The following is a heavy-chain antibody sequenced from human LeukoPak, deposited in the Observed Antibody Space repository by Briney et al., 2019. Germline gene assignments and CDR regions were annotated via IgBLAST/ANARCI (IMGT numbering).Heavy chain of an antibody. CDR1: GFTFSTYG. CDR3: AKDQGAVAGIDY. D-gene: IGHD6-19*01. Sequence: LSGGSLRLSCAASGFTFSTYGMHWVRQAPGKGLEWVAFIRFDGSNKHYADSVKGRFTVSRDNSKNTLYLQMYSLRGEDTAVYYCAKDQGAVAGIDYWGQGTLVTVSS. J-gene: IGHJ4*02. V-gene: IGHV3-30*02. CDR2: IRFDGSNK.